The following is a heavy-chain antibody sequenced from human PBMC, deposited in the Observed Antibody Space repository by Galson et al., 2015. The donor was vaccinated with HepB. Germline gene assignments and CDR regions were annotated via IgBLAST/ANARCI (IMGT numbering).Heavy chain of an antibody. CDR3: ARGGSKGLFVSFDY. Sequence: SVKVSCKASGYTFTGYYMHWVRQAPGQGLEWMGRIHPNSGGTNYTQNFQGRVTMTRDTSVSTVYMELSRLTSDDTVVYYCARGGSKGLFVSFDYWGHGTLVTVSS. J-gene: IGHJ4*01. CDR1: GYTFTGYY. V-gene: IGHV1-2*05. CDR2: IHPNSGGT. D-gene: IGHD3-10*01.